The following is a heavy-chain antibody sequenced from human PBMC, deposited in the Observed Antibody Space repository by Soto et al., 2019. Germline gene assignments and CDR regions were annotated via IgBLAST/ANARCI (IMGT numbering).Heavy chain of an antibody. D-gene: IGHD3-3*01. J-gene: IGHJ6*02. Sequence: TSETLSLTCTVSGGSSGSYYWSWIRQPPGKGLEWIGYINDSGSTNYNPSLKSRVTISVDTSKIQFSLKLNSVTAADTAVYYCANWSGYYYGMDVWGQGTTVTVSS. V-gene: IGHV4-59*01. CDR3: ANWSGYYYGMDV. CDR1: GGSSGSYY. CDR2: INDSGST.